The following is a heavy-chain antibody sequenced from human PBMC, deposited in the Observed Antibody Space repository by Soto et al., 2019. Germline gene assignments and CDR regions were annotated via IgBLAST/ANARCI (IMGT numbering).Heavy chain of an antibody. Sequence: EVQLVESGGGLVQPGRSLRLSCAASGFTFDDYAMHWVRQAPGKGLEWVSGISWNSGSIGYADSVKGRFTISRDNAKNSLYLQMNSLRAEDTALYYCAKEWGYDGWDYFDYWGQGTLVTVSS. CDR3: AKEWGYDGWDYFDY. D-gene: IGHD5-12*01. CDR2: ISWNSGSI. J-gene: IGHJ4*02. V-gene: IGHV3-9*01. CDR1: GFTFDDYA.